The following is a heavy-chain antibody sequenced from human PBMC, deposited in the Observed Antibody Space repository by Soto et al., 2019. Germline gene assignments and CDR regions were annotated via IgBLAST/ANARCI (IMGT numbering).Heavy chain of an antibody. V-gene: IGHV3-30*18. CDR2: ISHDGTNI. CDR1: GLTLSYYG. Sequence: GGSLRLSCAGSGLTLSYYGMHWVRQAPGKGLEWVSSISHDGTNIYYADSVKGRFTISRDKSKNTLYLQMSGLRPDDTAMYFCTKDIDYWGQGTLVTVSS. J-gene: IGHJ4*02. CDR3: TKDIDY.